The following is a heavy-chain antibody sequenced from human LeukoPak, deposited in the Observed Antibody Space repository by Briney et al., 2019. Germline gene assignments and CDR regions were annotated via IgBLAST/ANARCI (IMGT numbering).Heavy chain of an antibody. CDR2: ISWNSGSI. Sequence: GRSLRLSCAASGFTFDDYAMHWVRQAPGKGLEWVSGISWNSGSIGYADSVKGRFTISRDNAKNSLYLQMNSLRAEDTALNYCAKDSGWSYAFDIWGQGTMVTVSS. CDR3: AKDSGWSYAFDI. J-gene: IGHJ3*02. CDR1: GFTFDDYA. D-gene: IGHD2-15*01. V-gene: IGHV3-9*01.